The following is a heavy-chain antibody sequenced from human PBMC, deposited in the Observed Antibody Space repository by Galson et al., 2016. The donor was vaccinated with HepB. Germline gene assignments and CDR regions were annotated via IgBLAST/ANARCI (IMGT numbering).Heavy chain of an antibody. D-gene: IGHD3-10*01. CDR3: TRDAMNYYGLGNYQFLIDY. V-gene: IGHV3-33*01. Sequence: SLRLSCATSGFNFRNYGMHWVRQAPGKGLEWVAVIWFDGTNKYYADSVKGRFTISRDNSKNSLYLQMNSLRAEDTAVYYCTRDAMNYYGLGNYQFLIDYWGQGTLVTVSS. CDR1: GFNFRNYG. CDR2: IWFDGTNK. J-gene: IGHJ4*02.